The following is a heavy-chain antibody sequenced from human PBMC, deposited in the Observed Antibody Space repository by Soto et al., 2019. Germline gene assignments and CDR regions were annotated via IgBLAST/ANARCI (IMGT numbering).Heavy chain of an antibody. CDR2: LNPNSGGT. CDR3: ARNDGYCSSTTCFYWFDP. V-gene: IGHV1-2*02. J-gene: IGHJ5*02. Sequence: ASVKVSCTASGYPFTGYYMHWVRQAPGQGLEWMGWLNPNSGGTNYAQKLKGRVTMTTDTSKSTAFMERRSLRSDDTAVYYCARNDGYCSSTTCFYWFDPWGQGTLVTVSS. CDR1: GYPFTGYY. D-gene: IGHD2-2*01.